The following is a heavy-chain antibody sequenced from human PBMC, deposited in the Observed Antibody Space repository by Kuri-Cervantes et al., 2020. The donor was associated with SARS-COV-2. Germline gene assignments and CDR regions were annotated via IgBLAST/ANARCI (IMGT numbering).Heavy chain of an antibody. CDR1: GFTFSSYW. CDR3: ARLGIVAVQPTSLGAFDI. V-gene: IGHV3-74*01. D-gene: IGHD2-2*01. J-gene: IGHJ3*02. Sequence: GESLKISCAASGFTFSSYWMHWVRQSPGKGLVWLSRINFDGGHTNYADSVRGRFTVSRDNAKNTLYLQMDSLRDEDTAVYFCARLGIVAVQPTSLGAFDIWSHGTVVTVSS. CDR2: INFDGGHT.